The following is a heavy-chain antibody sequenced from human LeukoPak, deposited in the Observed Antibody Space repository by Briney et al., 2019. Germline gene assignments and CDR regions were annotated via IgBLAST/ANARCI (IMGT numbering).Heavy chain of an antibody. V-gene: IGHV3-30*02. CDR3: AKDLIAAAGAHNWFDP. J-gene: IGHJ5*02. D-gene: IGHD6-13*01. CDR2: IRYDGSNK. Sequence: PGGSLRLSCAASGFTFSSYGMHWVRQAPRKGLEWVAFIRYDGSNKYYADSVKGRFTISRDNSKNTLYLQMNSLRAEDTAVYYCAKDLIAAAGAHNWFDPWGQGTLVTVSS. CDR1: GFTFSSYG.